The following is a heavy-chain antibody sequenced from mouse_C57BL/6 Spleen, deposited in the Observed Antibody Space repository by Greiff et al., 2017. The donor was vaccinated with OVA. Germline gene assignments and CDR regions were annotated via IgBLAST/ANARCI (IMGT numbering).Heavy chain of an antibody. CDR3: TTAAWFAD. V-gene: IGHV14-4*01. J-gene: IGHJ3*01. CDR1: GFNIKDDY. CDR2: IDPENGDT. Sequence: EVQLQQSGAELVRPGASVKLSCTASGFNIKDDYMHWVKQRPEQGLEWIGWIDPENGDTEYASKFQGKATITADTSSNTAYLQLSSLTSEDTAVYYCTTAAWFADWGQGTLVTVSA.